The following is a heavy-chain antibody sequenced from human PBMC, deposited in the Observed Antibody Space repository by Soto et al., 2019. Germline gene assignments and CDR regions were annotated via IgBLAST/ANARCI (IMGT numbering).Heavy chain of an antibody. J-gene: IGHJ4*02. D-gene: IGHD5-12*01. CDR1: GLSSRSHA. CDR2: ISGGGYTA. Sequence: EVQLLESGGGLVRPGGSLTISGEVSGLSSRSHAMSWFRQAQGGGLGGVAGISGGGYTAYYPDSVRGRFIISRDNSKNTVYLQIDNLRVDDTAVYYCAKAQGVATIKSNFDYWGQGTLVTVAS. CDR3: AKAQGVATIKSNFDY. V-gene: IGHV3-23*01.